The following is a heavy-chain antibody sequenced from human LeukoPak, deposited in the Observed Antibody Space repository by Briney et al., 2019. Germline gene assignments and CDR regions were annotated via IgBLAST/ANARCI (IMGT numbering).Heavy chain of an antibody. Sequence: GESLKISCQGSGYSFTGYWISWVRQMPGKGLEWMGKINPSDSYTNFSPSFQGHVTISADKSINTAYLQWSSLKASDTAMYYCAVMGSAYYGDFDYWGQGTLVTVSS. V-gene: IGHV5-10-1*01. CDR3: AVMGSAYYGDFDY. CDR1: GYSFTGYW. D-gene: IGHD3-3*01. CDR2: INPSDSYT. J-gene: IGHJ4*02.